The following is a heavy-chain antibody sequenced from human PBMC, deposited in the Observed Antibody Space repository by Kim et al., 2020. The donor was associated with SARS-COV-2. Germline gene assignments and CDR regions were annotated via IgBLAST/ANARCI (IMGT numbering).Heavy chain of an antibody. D-gene: IGHD4-17*01. Sequence: GGSLRLSCAPSGFTFSSYGMHWVHQAPGKGLEWVAVIWYDGSNTYYADSVKGRFTISRDNSKNTLYLQMNTLRAEDTAVYYCARCTVTTPFYGMDVWGQGTTVTVSS. V-gene: IGHV3-33*01. CDR3: ARCTVTTPFYGMDV. CDR1: GFTFSSYG. CDR2: IWYDGSNT. J-gene: IGHJ6*02.